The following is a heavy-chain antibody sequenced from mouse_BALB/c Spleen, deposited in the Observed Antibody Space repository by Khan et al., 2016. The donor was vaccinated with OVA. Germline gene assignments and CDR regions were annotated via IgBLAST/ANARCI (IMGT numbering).Heavy chain of an antibody. D-gene: IGHD4-1*01. CDR3: AMGRTY. CDR1: GYSITSDYA. Sequence: EVQLQESGPRLVKPSQSLSPTCTVTGYSITSDYAWNWIRQFPGNKLEWMGYISYSGRTSYNPSLKSRISVTRDTSKNQFFLQLNSVTTEDTATYYCAMGRTYWGQGTLVTVSA. V-gene: IGHV3-2*02. J-gene: IGHJ3*01. CDR2: ISYSGRT.